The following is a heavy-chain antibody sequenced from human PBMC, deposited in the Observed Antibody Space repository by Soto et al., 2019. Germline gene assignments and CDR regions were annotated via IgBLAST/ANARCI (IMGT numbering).Heavy chain of an antibody. D-gene: IGHD4-17*01. CDR1: GFTFRDNY. J-gene: IGHJ4*02. V-gene: IGHV3-11*01. CDR2: ISGLDSTV. CDR3: ASDDGADYPAY. Sequence: QVHLVESGGDLVQPGGSLRLSCVGSGFTFRDNYMSWTRQAPGKGLEWVAYISGLDSTVYYADSVKGRFTISRDKAKDSVFLQMNGLRAEDTAVYYCASDDGADYPAYWGQGIPVTVFS.